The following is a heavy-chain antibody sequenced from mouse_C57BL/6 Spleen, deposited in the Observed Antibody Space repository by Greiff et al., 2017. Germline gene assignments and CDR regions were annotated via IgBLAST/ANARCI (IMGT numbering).Heavy chain of an antibody. CDR1: GYAFSSSW. CDR2: IYPGDGDT. J-gene: IGHJ4*01. V-gene: IGHV1-82*01. Sequence: QVQLQQSGPELVKPGASVKISCKASGYAFSSSWMNWVKQRPGTGLEWIGRIYPGDGDTNYNGKFKGKATLTADKSSSTAYMQLSSLTSEDSAVYFCARYVDYWGQGTSVTVSS. CDR3: ARYVDY.